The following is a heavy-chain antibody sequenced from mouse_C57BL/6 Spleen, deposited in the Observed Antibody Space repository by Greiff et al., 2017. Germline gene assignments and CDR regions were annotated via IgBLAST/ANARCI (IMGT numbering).Heavy chain of an antibody. CDR1: GYTFTSYW. J-gene: IGHJ4*01. CDR2: INPSSGYP. CDR3: ARSNEVCARDY. Sequence: VQLQQSGAELAKPGASVKLSCKASGYTFTSYWLHWVKQRPGQGLEWIGYINPSSGYPKYNQKFKDKATLTADKSSSTAYMQLSSLTYEDSAVYYCARSNEVCARDYWGQGTSVTVSS. V-gene: IGHV1-7*01.